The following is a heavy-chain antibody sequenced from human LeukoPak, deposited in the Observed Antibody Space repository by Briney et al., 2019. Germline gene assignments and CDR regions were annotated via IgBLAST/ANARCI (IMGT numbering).Heavy chain of an antibody. Sequence: PSETLSLTCTVPDGSISGHYWSWIRQPPGKGLEWIGYIFYTGRTRYNPSLQSRVTISLDTSKSHFSLKLTSVTAADTAAYYCARLLDNDSSGHPDTFDTWGQGTMVTVSS. CDR3: ARLLDNDSSGHPDTFDT. CDR1: DGSISGHY. V-gene: IGHV4-59*11. D-gene: IGHD3-22*01. CDR2: IFYTGRT. J-gene: IGHJ3*02.